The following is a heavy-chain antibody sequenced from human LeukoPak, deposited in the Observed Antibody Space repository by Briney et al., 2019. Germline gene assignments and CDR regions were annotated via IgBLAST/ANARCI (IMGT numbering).Heavy chain of an antibody. V-gene: IGHV3-30*18. CDR1: GFTFSSYG. CDR2: ISYDGSNK. CDR3: AKSGRRGYSYGHRFKYYFDY. J-gene: IGHJ4*02. D-gene: IGHD5-18*01. Sequence: GGSLRLSCAASGFTFSSYGMHWVRQAPGKELEWVAVISYDGSNKYYADSVKGRFTISRDNSKNTLYLQMNSLRAEDTAVYYCAKSGRRGYSYGHRFKYYFDYWGQGTLVTVSS.